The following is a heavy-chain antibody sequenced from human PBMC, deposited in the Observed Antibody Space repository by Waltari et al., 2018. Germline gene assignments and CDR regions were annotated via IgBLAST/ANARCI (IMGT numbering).Heavy chain of an antibody. V-gene: IGHV4-30-4*08. CDR3: ARGTHGFDP. J-gene: IGHJ5*02. Sequence: QVQLQESGPGLVEPPQTLSLTCTVFGGSLSSGDYYWGWIRQPPGKGLEWIGFIYHSGNTHYNPSLKSRITMSVDTSKNQFSLNLNSVNAADTAVYYCARGTHGFDPWGQGTLVTVSS. CDR2: IYHSGNT. CDR1: GGSLSSGDYY.